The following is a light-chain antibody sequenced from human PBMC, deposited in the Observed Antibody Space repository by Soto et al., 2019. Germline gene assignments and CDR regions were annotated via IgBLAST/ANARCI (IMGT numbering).Light chain of an antibody. V-gene: IGKV1-5*01. CDR3: QQYNSYSGT. J-gene: IGKJ1*01. Sequence: DIQMTQSPSTLSASVGDRVTITCRASQSISSWLAWYQQKPGKAPKLLIYDASSLESGVPSRFSGSGSGTEFTLTISSLQPDDFATHYCQQYNSYSGTFGKGTKVDI. CDR1: QSISSW. CDR2: DAS.